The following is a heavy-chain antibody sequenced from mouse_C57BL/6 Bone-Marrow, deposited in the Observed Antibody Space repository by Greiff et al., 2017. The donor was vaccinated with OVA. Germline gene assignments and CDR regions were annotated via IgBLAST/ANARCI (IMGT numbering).Heavy chain of an antibody. V-gene: IGHV1-82*01. D-gene: IGHD1-1*01. CDR3: ARSRDDYCGSSHGYFDV. CDR1: GYAFSSSW. CDR2: IYPGDGDT. J-gene: IGHJ1*03. Sequence: VQLQQSGPELVKPGASVKISCKASGYAFSSSWMNWVKQRPGKGLEWIGRIYPGDGDTNYNGKFKGKATLTADKSSSTAYMQLSSLTSEDSAVYVCARSRDDYCGSSHGYFDVWGTGTTVTVSS.